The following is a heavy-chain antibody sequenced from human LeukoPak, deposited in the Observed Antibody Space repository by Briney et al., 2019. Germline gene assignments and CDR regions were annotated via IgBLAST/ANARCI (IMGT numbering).Heavy chain of an antibody. V-gene: IGHV3-23*01. D-gene: IGHD3-10*01. CDR2: VSGSGGST. CDR3: AKRMIRGVNHDAFDL. CDR1: GFTFSRYA. J-gene: IGHJ3*01. Sequence: GGSLRLSCTASGFTFSRYAMSWVRQAPGKGLEWVSAVSGSGGSTYYADSVKGLFTISRDNSKNTLYLQMNSLRAEDTAVYYCAKRMIRGVNHDAFDLWGQGTMVTVSS.